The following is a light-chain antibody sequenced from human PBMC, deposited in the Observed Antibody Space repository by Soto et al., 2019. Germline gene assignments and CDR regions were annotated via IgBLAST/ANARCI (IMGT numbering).Light chain of an antibody. CDR1: QSVGSS. CDR2: AAS. CDR3: QQYNNWPPWT. V-gene: IGKV3D-15*01. J-gene: IGKJ1*01. Sequence: EIVLTQSPATLSLSPGERATLSCRASQSVGSSLAWYQQKLGQAPRLLIYAASDRATGIPDRFSGSGSGTEFTLTISSLQSEDFAVYYCQQYNNWPPWTFGQGTKVDIK.